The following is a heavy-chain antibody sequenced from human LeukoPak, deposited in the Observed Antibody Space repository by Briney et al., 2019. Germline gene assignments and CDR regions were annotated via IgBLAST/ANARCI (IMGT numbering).Heavy chain of an antibody. D-gene: IGHD3-10*01. CDR2: SSYSGDT. CDR1: GDSIISSNFF. CDR3: ARTTMVRGTYYMDV. V-gene: IGHV4-39*07. Sequence: SETLSLTCTVSGDSIISSNFFWGWIRQPPGRGLGWIGSSSYSGDTYYNPSLKSRVTISVDTSKNQFSLKLSSVTAADTAVYYCARTTMVRGTYYMDVWGKGTTVTISS. J-gene: IGHJ6*03.